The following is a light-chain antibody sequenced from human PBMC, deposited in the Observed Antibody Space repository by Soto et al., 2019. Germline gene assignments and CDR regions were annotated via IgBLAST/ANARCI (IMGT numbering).Light chain of an antibody. CDR1: QGISNY. Sequence: DIQMTQSPSSLSASVGDRVTITCRASQGISNYLAWYQQKPGKVPKLLIYAASNLESGVPSRFSGSVSGTDFTLTSSSLQPEDVATYYCQKYNSAPHTFGQGTKLEIK. V-gene: IGKV1-27*01. CDR2: AAS. CDR3: QKYNSAPHT. J-gene: IGKJ2*01.